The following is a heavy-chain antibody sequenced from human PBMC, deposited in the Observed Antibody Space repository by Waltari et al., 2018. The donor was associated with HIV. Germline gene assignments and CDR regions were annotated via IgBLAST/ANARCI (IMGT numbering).Heavy chain of an antibody. J-gene: IGHJ6*02. Sequence: EVQLVESGGGLEKPGGSLRLSCAASGFTFSDAWMTWVRRAPGKGLGWVGRIKSKTAGGTTEYAGPVRGRFIISRDDSKNTLYLQMNSLKTEDTALYYCITGPFRRGMDVWGQGTTVTVSS. V-gene: IGHV3-15*01. CDR2: IKSKTAGGTT. CDR1: GFTFSDAW. CDR3: ITGPFRRGMDV.